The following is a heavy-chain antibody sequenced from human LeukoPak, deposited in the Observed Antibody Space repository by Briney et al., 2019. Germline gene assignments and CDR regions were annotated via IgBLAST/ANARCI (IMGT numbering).Heavy chain of an antibody. Sequence: GGSLRLSCAASGFTFSSYWMHWVRQAPGKGLVWVSRINSDGSSTSYADSVKGRFTISRDNAKNTLYLQMNSLRAEDTAVYYCARAYSGYDRRVPDYWGQGTLVTVSS. J-gene: IGHJ4*02. CDR3: ARAYSGYDRRVPDY. D-gene: IGHD5-12*01. CDR1: GFTFSSYW. V-gene: IGHV3-74*01. CDR2: INSDGSST.